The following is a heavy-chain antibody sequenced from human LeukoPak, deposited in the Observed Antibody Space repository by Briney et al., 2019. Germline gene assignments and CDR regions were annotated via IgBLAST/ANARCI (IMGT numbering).Heavy chain of an antibody. J-gene: IGHJ3*02. D-gene: IGHD3-22*01. CDR3: ARAPYYYDSSGYYYHDAFDI. CDR1: GGSFSGDY. CDR2: IYYSGST. V-gene: IGHV4-59*01. Sequence: SETLSLTCAVYGGSFSGDYWSWIRQPPGKGLEWIGYIYYSGSTNYNPSLKSRVTISVDTSKNQFSLKLSSVTAADTAVYYCARAPYYYDSSGYYYHDAFDIWGQGTMVTVSS.